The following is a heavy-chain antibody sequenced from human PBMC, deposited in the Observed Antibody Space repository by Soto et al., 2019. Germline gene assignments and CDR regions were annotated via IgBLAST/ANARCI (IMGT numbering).Heavy chain of an antibody. J-gene: IGHJ3*02. CDR3: SSYDYGDYFGGFDI. V-gene: IGHV3-73*01. CDR1: GFTFSGAA. Sequence: GGSLRLSCAASGFTFSGAAMHWVRQASGKGLEWVGRIRSKTNNYATAHAASVKGRFTISRDDSKNTAYLQMNSLKTEDTAVYYCSSYDYGDYFGGFDIWGQGTMVTVSS. D-gene: IGHD4-17*01. CDR2: IRSKTNNYAT.